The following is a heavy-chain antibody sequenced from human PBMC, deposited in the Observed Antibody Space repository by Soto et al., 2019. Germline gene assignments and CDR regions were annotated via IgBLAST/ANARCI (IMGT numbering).Heavy chain of an antibody. CDR2: IIPIFGTA. CDR1: GGTFSSYA. Sequence: QVQLVQSGAEVKKPGSSVKVSCKASGGTFSSYAISWVRQDPGHGLEWMGGIIPIFGTANYAQKFQGRVTITADESTSTAYMELSSLRSEDTAVYYCASEGSWYSSGWPGFGYWGQGTLVTVSS. J-gene: IGHJ4*02. V-gene: IGHV1-69*12. CDR3: ASEGSWYSSGWPGFGY. D-gene: IGHD6-19*01.